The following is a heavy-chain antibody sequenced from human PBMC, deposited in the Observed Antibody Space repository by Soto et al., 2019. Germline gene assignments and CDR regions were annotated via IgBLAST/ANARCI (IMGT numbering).Heavy chain of an antibody. CDR3: ARDSGSSWYDYYGMEV. J-gene: IGHJ6*02. CDR2: ISYDGSNK. CDR1: GFTFSSYA. D-gene: IGHD6-13*01. Sequence: QVQLVESGGGVVQPGRSLRLSCAASGFTFSSYAMHWVRQAPGKGLEWVAVISYDGSNKYYADSVKGRFTISRDNSKNTLYLQMNSLRAEDTAVYYCARDSGSSWYDYYGMEVWGQGTTVTVSS. V-gene: IGHV3-30-3*01.